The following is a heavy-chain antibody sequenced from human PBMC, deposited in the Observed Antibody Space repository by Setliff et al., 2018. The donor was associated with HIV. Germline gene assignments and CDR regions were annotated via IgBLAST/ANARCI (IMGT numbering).Heavy chain of an antibody. CDR2: INTNTGNP. CDR3: ARDLPLPGIAVAASMGRDYYYSMDV. V-gene: IGHV7-4-1*02. J-gene: IGHJ6*02. CDR1: GYTFTSYA. D-gene: IGHD6-19*01. Sequence: ASVKVSCKASGYTFTSYAMNWVRQAPGQGLERMGWINTNTGNPTYAQGFTGRFVFSLDTSVNTAYLQVSSLETEDTAVYYCARDLPLPGIAVAASMGRDYYYSMDVWGQGTTVTVSS.